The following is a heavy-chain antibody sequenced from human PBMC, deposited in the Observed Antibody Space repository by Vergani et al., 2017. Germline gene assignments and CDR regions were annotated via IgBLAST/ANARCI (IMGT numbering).Heavy chain of an antibody. CDR1: GFTFSSYW. CDR3: ARPGESGSYYYYYYMDV. D-gene: IGHD3-3*01. Sequence: EVQLVESGGGLVQPGGSLRLSCAASGFTFSSYWMSWVRQAPGKGLEWVANIKQDGSEKDYVDSVKGRFTISRDNAKNSLYLQMNSLRAEDTAVYYCARPGESGSYYYYYYMDVWGKGTTVTVSS. V-gene: IGHV3-7*01. CDR2: IKQDGSEK. J-gene: IGHJ6*03.